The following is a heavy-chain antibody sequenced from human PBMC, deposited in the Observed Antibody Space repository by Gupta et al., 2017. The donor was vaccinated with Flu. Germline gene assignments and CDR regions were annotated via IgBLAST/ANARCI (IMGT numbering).Heavy chain of an antibody. V-gene: IGHV5-51*01. D-gene: IGHD2-21*01. CDR1: GYRFSSHS. CDR2: IYPGDSDT. CDR3: ARQTGGDRHIVLDS. Sequence: EVQLEQSGAEVKKPGESLKISCKGSGYRFSSHSIAWVRQMPGKGLEWMGIIYPGDSDTRYSPSFQGQVTISADKSINTAYLQWSSLKASDTAIYYCARQTGGDRHIVLDSWGQGTLVTVSS. J-gene: IGHJ4*02.